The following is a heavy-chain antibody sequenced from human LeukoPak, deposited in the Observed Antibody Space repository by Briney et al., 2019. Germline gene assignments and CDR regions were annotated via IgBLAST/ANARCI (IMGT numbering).Heavy chain of an antibody. CDR3: VLLKVAGVSLLP. D-gene: IGHD2-15*01. CDR1: GYTFTGYY. Sequence: ASVKVACKASGYTFTGYYMHWVRQAPGHGLEWLGWINPNSGDTNYAQRFQGRVTMTRDTSISTAYMELTGLRSDDTAVYYCVLLKVAGVSLLPWGQGTLVTVSS. CDR2: INPNSGDT. J-gene: IGHJ5*02. V-gene: IGHV1-2*02.